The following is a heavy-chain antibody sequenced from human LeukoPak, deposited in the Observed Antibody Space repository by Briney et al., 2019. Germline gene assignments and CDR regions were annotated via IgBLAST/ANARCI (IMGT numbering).Heavy chain of an antibody. J-gene: IGHJ1*01. CDR1: GGTFSSYA. Sequence: SVKLSCKASGGTFSSYAISWVRQAPGQGLEWMGGIIPIFGTANYAQKFQGRVTITADESTSTAYMELSSLRSEDTAVYYCARGPSDYDILTGYPSAEYFQHWGQGTLVTVSS. CDR2: IIPIFGTA. D-gene: IGHD3-9*01. CDR3: ARGPSDYDILTGYPSAEYFQH. V-gene: IGHV1-69*13.